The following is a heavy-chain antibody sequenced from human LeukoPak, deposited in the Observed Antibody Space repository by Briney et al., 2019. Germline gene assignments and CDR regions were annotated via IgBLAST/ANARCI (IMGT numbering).Heavy chain of an antibody. CDR2: ISSSGSTI. CDR3: AKDSSTGDYYMDV. Sequence: GGSLRLSCAASGFTFSSYEMNWVRQAPGKGLEWVSYISSSGSTIYYADSVKGRFTISRDNSKNSLYLQMNSLRTEDTALYYCAKDSSTGDYYMDVWGKGTTVTVSS. V-gene: IGHV3-48*03. D-gene: IGHD2-2*01. J-gene: IGHJ6*03. CDR1: GFTFSSYE.